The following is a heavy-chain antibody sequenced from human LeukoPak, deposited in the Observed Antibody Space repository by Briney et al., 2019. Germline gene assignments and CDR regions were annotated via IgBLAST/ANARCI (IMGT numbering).Heavy chain of an antibody. Sequence: SETLSLTCAVYGGSFSELYGSWIRQPPGKGLEWIGEINHSGSTDYNPSLKSRVTISVGTSKNQFSLKLTSVTAADTAVYYCGYSSPDQQHWGQGTLVTVSS. V-gene: IGHV4-34*01. J-gene: IGHJ1*01. D-gene: IGHD6-19*01. CDR1: GGSFSELY. CDR3: GYSSPDQQH. CDR2: INHSGST.